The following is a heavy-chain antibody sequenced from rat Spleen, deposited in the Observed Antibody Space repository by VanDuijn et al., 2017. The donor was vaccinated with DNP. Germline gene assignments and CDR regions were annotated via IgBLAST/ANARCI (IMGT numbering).Heavy chain of an antibody. CDR2: INTAGTNT. V-gene: IGHV5-58*01. CDR3: AKDFHYYAMDA. Sequence: EVQLVESGGDLVQPGKSLKLSCAASGFTFNNYWMTWTRQVPGKGLEWVASINTAGTNTYYPDSVKGRFTISRDNAENTVFLQMNSLRSEDTATYYCAKDFHYYAMDAWGQGTSVTVSS. J-gene: IGHJ4*01. CDR1: GFTFNNYW.